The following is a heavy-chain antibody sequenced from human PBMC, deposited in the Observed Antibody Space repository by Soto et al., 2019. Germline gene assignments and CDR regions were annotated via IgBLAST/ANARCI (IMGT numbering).Heavy chain of an antibody. Sequence: GSLRLSCAASGFTFSDYYMSWIRQAPGKGLEWVSYISSSGSTIYYADSVKGRFTISRDNAKNSLYLQMNSLRAEDTAVYYCARDLGFEQLGPYYYGMDVWGQGTTVTVSS. CDR1: GFTFSDYY. CDR3: ARDLGFEQLGPYYYGMDV. J-gene: IGHJ6*02. D-gene: IGHD6-6*01. V-gene: IGHV3-11*01. CDR2: ISSSGSTI.